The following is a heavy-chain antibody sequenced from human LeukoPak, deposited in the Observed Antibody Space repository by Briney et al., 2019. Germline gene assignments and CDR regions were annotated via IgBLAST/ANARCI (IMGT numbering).Heavy chain of an antibody. CDR2: ISSSSTI. D-gene: IGHD3-10*01. J-gene: IGHJ4*02. CDR1: GFTFSSYS. V-gene: IGHV3-48*01. Sequence: GGSLRLSCAASGFTFSSYSMNWVRQAPGKGLEWVSYISSSSTIYYADSVKGRFTISRDNAKNSLYLQMNSLRAEDTAVYYCARDKLLWFGESYFDYWGQGTLVTVSS. CDR3: ARDKLLWFGESYFDY.